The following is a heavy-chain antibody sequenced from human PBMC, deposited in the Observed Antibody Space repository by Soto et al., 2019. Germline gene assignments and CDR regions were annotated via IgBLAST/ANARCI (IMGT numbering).Heavy chain of an antibody. CDR2: ITGSGSNR. J-gene: IGHJ4*02. CDR1: GLTFIKYA. CDR3: AKGPPTSPNYFDY. Sequence: GGSLRLSCEAPGLTFIKYAMSWVRQAPGKGLEWVSTITGSGSNRYYADSVKGRFTISRDNSKNTLFLQMNSLRADDTAVYYCAKGPPTSPNYFDYWGQGTLVTVSS. V-gene: IGHV3-23*01.